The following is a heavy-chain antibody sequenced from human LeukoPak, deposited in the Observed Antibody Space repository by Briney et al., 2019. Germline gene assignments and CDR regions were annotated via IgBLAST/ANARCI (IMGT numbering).Heavy chain of an antibody. CDR2: ISWNSGSI. J-gene: IGHJ6*03. CDR3: AKDQSTGTYYYYYYYMDV. Sequence: SLRLSCAASGFTFDDYAMHWVRQAPGKGLEWVSGISWNSGSIGYADSVKGRFTISRDNAKNSLYLQMNSLRAEDTAVYYCAKDQSTGTYYYYYYYMDVWGKGTTVTVSS. V-gene: IGHV3-9*01. D-gene: IGHD7-27*01. CDR1: GFTFDDYA.